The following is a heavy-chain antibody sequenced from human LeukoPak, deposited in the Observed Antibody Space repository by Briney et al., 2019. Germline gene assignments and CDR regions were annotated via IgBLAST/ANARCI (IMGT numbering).Heavy chain of an antibody. J-gene: IGHJ6*03. D-gene: IGHD3-10*01. V-gene: IGHV1-8*01. Sequence: ASVKVSCMASGYTFTSYDINWVRQATGQGLERMGWMNPNSGNTGYAQKFQGRVTMTRNTSISTAYMELSSLRSEDTAVYYCARAPQWFGESKYYMDVWGKGTTVTISS. CDR1: GYTFTSYD. CDR2: MNPNSGNT. CDR3: ARAPQWFGESKYYMDV.